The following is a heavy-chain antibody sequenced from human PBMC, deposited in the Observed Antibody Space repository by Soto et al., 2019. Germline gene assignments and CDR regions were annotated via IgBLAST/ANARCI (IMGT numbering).Heavy chain of an antibody. D-gene: IGHD3-10*01. J-gene: IGHJ5*02. CDR1: GYTFTSYA. Sequence: ASVKVSCKASGYTFTSYAMYWLCHAPGQRLEWMGWINAGNGNTKYSQKFQGRVTITRDTSASTAYMELNSLRAGDTAVYYCARGWGFGDPPNWFDPWGQGTLVTVSS. CDR2: INAGNGNT. CDR3: ARGWGFGDPPNWFDP. V-gene: IGHV1-3*01.